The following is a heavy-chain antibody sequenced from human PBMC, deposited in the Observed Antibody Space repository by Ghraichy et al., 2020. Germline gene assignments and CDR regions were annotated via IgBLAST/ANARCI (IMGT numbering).Heavy chain of an antibody. D-gene: IGHD2-15*01. CDR2: ISWNSGSI. J-gene: IGHJ6*01. V-gene: IGHV3-9*01. CDR3: AKSFVAASMQAHAVSAYDYVMDF. Sequence: VSGISWNSGSIGYADSVKGRFTISRDNAKTSLYLQMNSLRDEDTALYYCAKSFVAASMQAHAVSAYDYVMDFW.